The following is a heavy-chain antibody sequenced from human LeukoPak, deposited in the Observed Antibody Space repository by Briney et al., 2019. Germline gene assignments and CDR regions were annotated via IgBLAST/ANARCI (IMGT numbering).Heavy chain of an antibody. D-gene: IGHD1-26*01. J-gene: IGHJ4*02. V-gene: IGHV3-30-3*01. CDR3: ARDPHPQSVSYVLGVDY. CDR1: GFTFSSYA. CDR2: ISYDGSNK. Sequence: PGGSLRLSCAASGFTFSSYAMHWVRQAPGKGLEWVAVISYDGSNKYYADSVKGRFTISRDNSKNTLYLQMNSLRAEDTAVYYCARDPHPQSVSYVLGVDYWGQGTLVTVSS.